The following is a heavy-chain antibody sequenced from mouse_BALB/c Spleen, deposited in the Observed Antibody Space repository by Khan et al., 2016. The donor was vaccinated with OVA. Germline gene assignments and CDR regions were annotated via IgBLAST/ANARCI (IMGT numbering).Heavy chain of an antibody. D-gene: IGHD1-2*01. J-gene: IGHJ2*01. Sequence: EVKLLESGPGLVKPSQSLSLTCTVTGYSITSGYGWNWIRQFPGNKLEWMGYISYSGSTNYNPSLKSRISLPRHPSQNQFLMQLNSVNTEDTDTYYCARTARIKYWGQGTTLTVSS. CDR1: GYSITSGYG. CDR2: ISYSGST. V-gene: IGHV3-1*02. CDR3: ARTARIKY.